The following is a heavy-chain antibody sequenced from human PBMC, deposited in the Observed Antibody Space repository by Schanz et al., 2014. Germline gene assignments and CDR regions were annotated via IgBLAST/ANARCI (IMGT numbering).Heavy chain of an antibody. D-gene: IGHD1-26*01. CDR3: ARLGVGDKAYYYYGTDV. CDR1: GVSIGGYY. J-gene: IGHJ6*02. Sequence: QVQLQESGPGLVKPSETLSLTCTVSGVSIGGYYWSWIRQPPGKGLEWIGYIFFSGSTTYNPSFNMGGTIQVYVSKTDSALNRISWPAADTAVYYCARLGVGDKAYYYYGTDVWGQGTTVLVSS. CDR2: IFFSGST. V-gene: IGHV4-59*08.